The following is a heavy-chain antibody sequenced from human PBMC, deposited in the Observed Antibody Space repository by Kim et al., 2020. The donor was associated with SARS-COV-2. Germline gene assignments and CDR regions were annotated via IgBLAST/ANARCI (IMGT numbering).Heavy chain of an antibody. V-gene: IGHV1-18*01. D-gene: IGHD3-10*01. CDR3: ARGSVVRGVVGLISPYYYYVMDV. CDR2: ISGNNGYT. J-gene: IGHJ6*02. CDR1: GYTFTNYG. Sequence: ASVKVSCKASGYTFTNYGISWVRQAPGQGLEWMGWISGNNGYTNNAQDLQGRATMTTDTSTTTAYMELGRLKSDDTAVYYCARGSVVRGVVGLISPYYYYVMDVWGQGTTVTVSS.